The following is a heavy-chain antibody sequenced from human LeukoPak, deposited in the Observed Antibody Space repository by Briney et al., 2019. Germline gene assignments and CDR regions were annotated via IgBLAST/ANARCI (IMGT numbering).Heavy chain of an antibody. V-gene: IGHV4-34*01. CDR1: GGSFSGYY. CDR3: ARGPHYYYDSSGYYPPR. Sequence: SETLSLTXAVYGGSFSGYYWSWIRQPPGKGLEWIGEINHSGSTNYNPSLKSRVTISVDTSKNQFSLKLSSVTAADTAVYYCARGPHYYYDSSGYYPPRWGQGTLVTVSS. J-gene: IGHJ4*02. D-gene: IGHD3-22*01. CDR2: INHSGST.